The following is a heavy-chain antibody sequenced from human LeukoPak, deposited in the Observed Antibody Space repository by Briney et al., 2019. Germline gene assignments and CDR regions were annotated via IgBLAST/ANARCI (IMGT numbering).Heavy chain of an antibody. J-gene: IGHJ5*02. CDR3: AREDPGRWFDP. D-gene: IGHD1-26*01. CDR1: GGSISGYY. Sequence: SETLSLTCTVSGGSISGYYWSWIRQPPGKTLEWIGEIYYSGSTKYNPSLKSRVTISVDTSKNQFSLKLSSVTAADTAVYYCAREDPGRWFDPWGQGTLVTVSS. V-gene: IGHV4-59*01. CDR2: IYYSGST.